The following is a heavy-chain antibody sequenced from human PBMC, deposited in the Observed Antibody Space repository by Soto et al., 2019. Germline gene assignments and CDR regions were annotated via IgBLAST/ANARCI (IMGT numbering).Heavy chain of an antibody. V-gene: IGHV1-69*13. CDR3: ARVKKSVTKTYYYYYGMDV. J-gene: IGHJ6*02. Sequence: ASVKVSCKASGGTFSSYAISWVRQAPGQGLEWMGGIIPIFGTANYAQKFQGRVTITADESTSTAYMELSSLRSEDTAVYYCARVKKSVTKTYYYYYGMDVWGQGTTVTVSS. CDR1: GGTFSSYA. CDR2: IIPIFGTA.